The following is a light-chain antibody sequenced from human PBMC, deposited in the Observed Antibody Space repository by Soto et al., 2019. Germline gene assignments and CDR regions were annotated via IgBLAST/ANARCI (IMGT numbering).Light chain of an antibody. CDR3: QQYYTTPLT. V-gene: IGKV4-1*01. CDR2: WAS. CDR1: QSVLYSSNNENY. Sequence: DIVMTQSPDSLAVSLGERATINCRSSQSVLYSSNNENYLAWYQQKPGQPPKLLIYWASTRESGAPDRFSGSGSGTDFTLTISSLQAEDVAVYYCQQYYTTPLTFGGGTKVEIK. J-gene: IGKJ4*01.